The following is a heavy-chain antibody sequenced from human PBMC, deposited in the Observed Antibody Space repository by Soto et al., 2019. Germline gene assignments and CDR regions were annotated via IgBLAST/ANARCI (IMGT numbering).Heavy chain of an antibody. CDR2: IYYTGST. J-gene: IGHJ4*02. CDR1: GGSISSGGYY. V-gene: IGHV4-31*03. Sequence: TLSLTCTVSGGSISSGGYYWSWIRQHPGKGLEWIGYIYYTGSTYYSKSLRSRLTMSVDTSKSQFSLRLSSVTAADTAVYYCARATGTLRSRNCDYWGQGSLVTVSS. D-gene: IGHD1-1*01. CDR3: ARATGTLRSRNCDY.